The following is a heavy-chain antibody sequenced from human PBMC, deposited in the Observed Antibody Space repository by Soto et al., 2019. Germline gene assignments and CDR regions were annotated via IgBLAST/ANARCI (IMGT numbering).Heavy chain of an antibody. J-gene: IGHJ4*02. D-gene: IGHD3-22*01. CDR1: GGSVSSGSYY. V-gene: IGHV4-61*01. CDR3: AREFRAEYYDSSGYRDY. Sequence: SETLSLTCTVSGGSVSSGSYYWSWIRQPPGKGLEWIGYIYYSGSTNYNPSLKSRVTISVDTSKNQFSLKLSSVTAADTAVYYCAREFRAEYYDSSGYRDYWGQGTLVTVSS. CDR2: IYYSGST.